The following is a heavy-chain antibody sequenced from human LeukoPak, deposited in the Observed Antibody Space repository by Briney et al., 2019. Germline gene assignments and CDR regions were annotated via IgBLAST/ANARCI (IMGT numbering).Heavy chain of an antibody. J-gene: IGHJ3*02. CDR3: AREYYYDSSGLHDAFDI. D-gene: IGHD3-22*01. Sequence: HPGGSLRLSCAASGFTFSSYWMHWVRQAPGKGLVWVSRINSDGSSTSYADSVKGRCTISRDNAKNTLYLKMNSLRAEDTSVYYCAREYYYDSSGLHDAFDIWGQGTMVTVSS. CDR2: INSDGSST. CDR1: GFTFSSYW. V-gene: IGHV3-74*01.